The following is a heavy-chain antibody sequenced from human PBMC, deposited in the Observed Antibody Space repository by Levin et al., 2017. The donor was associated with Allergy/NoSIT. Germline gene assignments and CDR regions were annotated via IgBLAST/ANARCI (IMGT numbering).Heavy chain of an antibody. CDR3: AKDNYGGNSGVFDY. D-gene: IGHD4-23*01. Sequence: PGGSLRLSCAASGFTFDDYAMHWVRQAPGKGLEWVSGISWNSGSIGYADSVKGRFTISRDNAKNSLYLQMNSLRAEDTALYYCAKDNYGGNSGVFDYWGQGTLVTVSS. V-gene: IGHV3-9*01. CDR1: GFTFDDYA. CDR2: ISWNSGSI. J-gene: IGHJ4*02.